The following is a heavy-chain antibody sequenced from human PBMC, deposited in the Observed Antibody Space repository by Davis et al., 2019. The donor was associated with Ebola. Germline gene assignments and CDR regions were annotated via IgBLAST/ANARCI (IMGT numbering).Heavy chain of an antibody. V-gene: IGHV4-39*01. D-gene: IGHD1-26*01. CDR3: AILGDYSGSYLMGAFDI. J-gene: IGHJ3*02. CDR2: IYYSGST. Sequence: PSETLSLTCTVSGGSISSSSYYWGWIRQPPGKGLEWIGSIYYSGSTYYNPSLKSRVTISVDTSKNQFSLKLSSVTAADTAVYYCAILGDYSGSYLMGAFDIWGQGTMVTVSS. CDR1: GGSISSSSYY.